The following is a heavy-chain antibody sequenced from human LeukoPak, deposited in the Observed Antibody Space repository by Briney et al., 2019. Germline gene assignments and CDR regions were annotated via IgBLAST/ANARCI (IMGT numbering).Heavy chain of an antibody. J-gene: IGHJ5*02. V-gene: IGHV1-46*01. D-gene: IGHD2-2*01. Sequence: ASVKVSCKASGYTFTTYYIHWVRQAPGQGLEWMGVINPSGGSTSFAQKFQARLTMTRDTSTSTVYMELSGLSSEDTAVYYCAREIVVVPSAMGFDPWGQGILVTVSS. CDR1: GYTFTTYY. CDR2: INPSGGST. CDR3: AREIVVVPSAMGFDP.